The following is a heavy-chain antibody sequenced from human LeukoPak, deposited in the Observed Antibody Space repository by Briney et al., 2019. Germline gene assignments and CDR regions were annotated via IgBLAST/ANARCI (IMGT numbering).Heavy chain of an antibody. J-gene: IGHJ3*02. CDR2: IYSSDST. CDR3: ARHRSDSGDYDAFDI. D-gene: IGHD4-17*01. V-gene: IGHV3-53*01. Sequence: GGSLRLSCAASGFIVSSNYMNWVRQAPGQGLEWVSVIYSSDSTYCADSVKGRFTISRDNSKNTLFLQMNSLRAEDTAVYYCARHRSDSGDYDAFDIWGQGTMVTVSS. CDR1: GFIVSSNY.